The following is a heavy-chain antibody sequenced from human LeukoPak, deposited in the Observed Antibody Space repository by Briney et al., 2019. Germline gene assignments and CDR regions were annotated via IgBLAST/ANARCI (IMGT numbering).Heavy chain of an antibody. CDR1: GGSISSGSYY. CDR3: ARGQDYYDSSGHGY. CDR2: IYTSGST. Sequence: SETLSLTCTVSGGSISSGSYYWSWIRQPAGKGLEWIGRIYTSGSTNYNPSLKSRVTISVDTSKNQFSLKLSSVTAADTAVCYCARGQDYYDSSGHGYWGQGTLVTVSS. D-gene: IGHD3-22*01. J-gene: IGHJ4*02. V-gene: IGHV4-61*02.